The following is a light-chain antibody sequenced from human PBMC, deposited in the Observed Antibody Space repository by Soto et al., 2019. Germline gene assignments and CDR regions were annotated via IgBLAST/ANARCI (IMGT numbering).Light chain of an antibody. CDR1: QSVSSSY. V-gene: IGKV3-20*01. J-gene: IGKJ1*01. CDR2: GAS. Sequence: EIVLTQSPGTLSLSPGERATLYCRASQSVSSSYLAWYQQKPGQAPRLLIYGASSRATGIPDRFSGSGSGTDFTLTISRLEPEDFAVYYCQQYNNWPPVTFGQGTKVDIK. CDR3: QQYNNWPPVT.